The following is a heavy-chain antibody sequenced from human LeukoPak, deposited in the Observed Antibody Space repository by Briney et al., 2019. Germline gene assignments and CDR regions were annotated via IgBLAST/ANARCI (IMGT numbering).Heavy chain of an antibody. CDR3: VRDSWMWELDGLDL. J-gene: IGHJ3*01. CDR1: GFNVETNY. V-gene: IGHV3-53*01. Sequence: GGSLRLSCAVSGFNVETNYMSWVRQSPGKGLECISVTYPAGNTNYADSVKGQFTISRDNPKNTLYLQMNRLRADDTAVYYCVRDSWMWELDGLDLWGQGTVVTVSS. CDR2: TYPAGNT. D-gene: IGHD1-26*01.